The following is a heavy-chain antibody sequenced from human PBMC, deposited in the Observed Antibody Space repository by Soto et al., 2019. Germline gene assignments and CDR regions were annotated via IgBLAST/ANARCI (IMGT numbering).Heavy chain of an antibody. CDR2: IWYDGSNK. J-gene: IGHJ4*02. Sequence: QVQLVESGGGVVQPGRSLRLSCAASGFTFSSYGMHWVRQAPGKGLEWVAVIWYDGSNKYYADSVKGRFTISRDNSKNTLYLQMNSLRAEDTAVYYCARGPSVGGFDYWGQGTLVTVSS. V-gene: IGHV3-33*01. CDR1: GFTFSSYG. CDR3: ARGPSVGGFDY. D-gene: IGHD3-10*01.